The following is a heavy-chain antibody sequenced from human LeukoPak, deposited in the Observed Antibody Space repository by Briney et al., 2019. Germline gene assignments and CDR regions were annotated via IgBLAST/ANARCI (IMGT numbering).Heavy chain of an antibody. D-gene: IGHD6-13*01. J-gene: IGHJ5*02. CDR1: GGTFSSYA. CDR2: IIPIFGTA. V-gene: IGHV1-69*05. Sequence: SVKVSCKASGGTFSSYAISWVRQAPGQGLEWMGGIIPIFGTANYAQKFQGRVTITTDESTSTAYMELSSLRSEDTAVYYCARSSDSSSWYPRNWFDPWGQGTLVTVSS. CDR3: ARSSDSSSWYPRNWFDP.